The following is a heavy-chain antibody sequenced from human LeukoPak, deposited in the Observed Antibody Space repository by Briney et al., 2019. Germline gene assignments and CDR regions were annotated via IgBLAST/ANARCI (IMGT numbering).Heavy chain of an antibody. CDR1: GYTFTGYY. CDR2: INPNSGGT. J-gene: IGHJ4*02. D-gene: IGHD3-3*01. V-gene: IGHV1-2*02. CDR3: ARDSGDFWSGYYTSYYFDY. Sequence: ASVKVSCKASGYTFTGYYMHWVRQAPGQGLEWMGWINPNSGGTNYAQKFQGRVTMTRDTSISTAYMELSRLRSDDTAVYYCARDSGDFWSGYYTSYYFDYWGQGTLVTVSS.